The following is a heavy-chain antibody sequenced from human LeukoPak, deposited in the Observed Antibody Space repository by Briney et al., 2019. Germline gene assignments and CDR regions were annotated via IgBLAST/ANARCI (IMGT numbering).Heavy chain of an antibody. D-gene: IGHD6-13*01. Sequence: PSETLSLTCTVSGGSIRSGGYYWGWIRQPPGKGLEWIATIYYSGSTYYNPSLKSRVTISVDTSKNQFSLKLSSVTPADTAVYYCARLELAAAGSRWFDPWGEGALVTVSS. J-gene: IGHJ5*02. CDR2: IYYSGST. CDR3: ARLELAAAGSRWFDP. CDR1: GGSIRSGGYY. V-gene: IGHV4-39*01.